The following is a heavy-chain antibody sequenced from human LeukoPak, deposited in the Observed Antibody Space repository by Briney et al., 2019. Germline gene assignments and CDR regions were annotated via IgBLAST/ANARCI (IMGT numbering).Heavy chain of an antibody. D-gene: IGHD5-24*01. J-gene: IGHJ4*02. CDR3: ARQDGTAIYYFDY. CDR2: IYPGDSDT. CDR1: GSHFTNYW. Sequence: GGALQISCKGSGSHFTNYWIGWARQMPGKGLEWMGIIYPGDSDTRYSPSFQGQVTISVDKSISTAYLQWSSLKASDTAMYYCARQDGTAIYYFDYWGQGTLVTVSS. V-gene: IGHV5-51*01.